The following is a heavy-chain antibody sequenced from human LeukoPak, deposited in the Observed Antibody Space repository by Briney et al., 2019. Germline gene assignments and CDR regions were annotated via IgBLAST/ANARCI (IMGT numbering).Heavy chain of an antibody. CDR1: GYSFTSYW. CDR3: ARQGPNSSSSLGY. J-gene: IGHJ4*02. D-gene: IGHD6-6*01. Sequence: GESLKISCKGSGYSFTSYWIGWVRQMPGKGLEWMGIIYPGDSDTRYSPSFQGQVTISADKSISTAYLQWSSLKASDTAVYYCARQGPNSSSSLGYWGQGTLVTVSS. CDR2: IYPGDSDT. V-gene: IGHV5-51*01.